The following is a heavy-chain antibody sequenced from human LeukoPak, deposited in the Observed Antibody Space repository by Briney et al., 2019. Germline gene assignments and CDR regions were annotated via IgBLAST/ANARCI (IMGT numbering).Heavy chain of an antibody. CDR3: ARAGSYDFWSGYYYYGMDV. V-gene: IGHV1-8*01. D-gene: IGHD3-3*01. J-gene: IGHJ6*02. Sequence: GASVNVSCKASGYTFTSYDINWVRQAAGQGLEWMGWMNPNSGNTGYAQTFQGRVTMTSNTSISTAYMELSSLRSEDTAVYYCARAGSYDFWSGYYYYGMDVWGQGTTVTVSS. CDR1: GYTFTSYD. CDR2: MNPNSGNT.